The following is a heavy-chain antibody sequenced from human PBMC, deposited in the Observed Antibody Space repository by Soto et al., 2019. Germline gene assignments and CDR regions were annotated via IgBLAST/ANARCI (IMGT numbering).Heavy chain of an antibody. CDR2: LGVRST. J-gene: IGHJ3*01. Sequence: GGSVRLSFAASGFTFSNYAMSWVRQAPGMGLEWVSTLGVRSTYYADSVKGRFTISRDNSNYALYLQMNSLRVGDTAVYYCAKGTLVKPPGTRAFDVWGQGTMVTVSS. CDR1: GFTFSNYA. CDR3: AKGTLVKPPGTRAFDV. V-gene: IGHV3-23*01. D-gene: IGHD6-13*01.